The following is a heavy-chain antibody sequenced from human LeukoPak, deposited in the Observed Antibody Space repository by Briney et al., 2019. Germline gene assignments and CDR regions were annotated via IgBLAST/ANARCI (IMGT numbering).Heavy chain of an antibody. D-gene: IGHD3-10*01. V-gene: IGHV3-30*18. J-gene: IGHJ4*02. CDR3: AKEVRGVIH. CDR1: GFTFSSYG. CDR2: IPNDRRNN. Sequence: GGSLRLSCAASGFTFSSYGMHWVRQAPGKGLEWVAVIPNDRRNNYYADSVKGRFTISRDNAKNSLYLQMNSLRAEDMALYYCAKEVRGVIHWGQGTLVTVSS.